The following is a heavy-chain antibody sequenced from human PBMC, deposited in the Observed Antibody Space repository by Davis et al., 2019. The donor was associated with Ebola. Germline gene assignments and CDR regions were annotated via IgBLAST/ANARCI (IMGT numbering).Heavy chain of an antibody. CDR1: GYTFTNYD. CDR3: ARSGVRGYYNGMDV. V-gene: IGHV1-8*01. J-gene: IGHJ6*02. CDR2: MNPNSGNT. D-gene: IGHD1-14*01. Sequence: AVSVKVSCKTSGYTFTNYDINWVRQATGQGLEWMGWMNPNSGNTGYVERFQGRVTMSRNTSISTAYMELSSLRSEDTAVYYCARSGVRGYYNGMDVWGQGTTVTVSS.